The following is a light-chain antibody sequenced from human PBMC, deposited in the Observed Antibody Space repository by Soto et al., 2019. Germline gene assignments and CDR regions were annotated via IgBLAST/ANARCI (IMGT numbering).Light chain of an antibody. CDR3: SSYTTSSTMI. V-gene: IGLV2-14*01. J-gene: IGLJ2*01. CDR2: EVS. CDR1: SRDVGGYNY. Sequence: QSDLTQPASVSGSPGQSITISCTGTSRDVGGYNYVSWYQQHPGKAPKLMIYEVSDRPSGVSNRFSGSKSGSTASLTISGLQADDEAYYYCSSYTTSSTMIFGGGTKLTVL.